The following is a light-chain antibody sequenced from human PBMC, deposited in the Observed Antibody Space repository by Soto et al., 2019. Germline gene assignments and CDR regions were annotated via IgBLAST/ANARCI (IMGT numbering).Light chain of an antibody. J-gene: IGKJ3*01. CDR3: QQSYSTPQT. CDR1: QSISTY. Sequence: DIQMTQSPTSLSASVGDRVTITCRASQSISTYLNWYQLKSGKGPELLIYAASSLQTGVPSRFSGSGSGTDFTLTISSLQPEDFATYYCQQSYSTPQTFGHGTKVDIK. CDR2: AAS. V-gene: IGKV1-39*01.